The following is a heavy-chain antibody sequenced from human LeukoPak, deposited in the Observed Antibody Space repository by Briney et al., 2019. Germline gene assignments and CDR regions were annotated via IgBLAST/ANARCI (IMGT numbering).Heavy chain of an antibody. V-gene: IGHV3-15*01. J-gene: IGHJ4*02. CDR3: TTHRYYYVIDY. D-gene: IGHD3-10*02. Sequence: GGSLRISCAASGFTFTNAWMSWVRQAPGKGLEWVGRIKSKTDGGTTDYAAPVKGRFTMSRDDSKNTMYLEMNGLQTEDTAVYYCTTHRYYYVIDYWGQGTLVTVSS. CDR1: GFTFTNAW. CDR2: IKSKTDGGTT.